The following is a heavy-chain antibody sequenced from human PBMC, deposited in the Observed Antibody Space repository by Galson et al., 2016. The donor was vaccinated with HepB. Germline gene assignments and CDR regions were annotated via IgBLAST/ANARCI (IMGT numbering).Heavy chain of an antibody. CDR1: GYTFISYD. Sequence: SVKVSCKASGYTFISYDVNWVRQATGQGLEWMGWMNPDTGNTGYAQKFQGRVTMTRNTSINTAYMELSSLTSEDTAVYYCARAVWLPLSGMDVWGQGTTVTVSS. J-gene: IGHJ6*02. CDR3: ARAVWLPLSGMDV. V-gene: IGHV1-8*01. D-gene: IGHD3-10*01. CDR2: MNPDTGNT.